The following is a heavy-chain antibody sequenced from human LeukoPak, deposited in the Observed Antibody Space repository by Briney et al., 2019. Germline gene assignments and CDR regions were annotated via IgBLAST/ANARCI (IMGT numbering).Heavy chain of an antibody. Sequence: GPLSLSCAASGFPFISYSMNWVRRAPGKGLEWVSYISSSSSAIYYPDSVKGRFTISRANAMNSLYLQMNSLRDEDTAVYYCARGKYTYGYRSIDYWGQGTLVTVSS. CDR1: GFPFISYS. CDR3: ARGKYTYGYRSIDY. CDR2: ISSSSSAI. D-gene: IGHD5-18*01. J-gene: IGHJ4*02. V-gene: IGHV3-48*02.